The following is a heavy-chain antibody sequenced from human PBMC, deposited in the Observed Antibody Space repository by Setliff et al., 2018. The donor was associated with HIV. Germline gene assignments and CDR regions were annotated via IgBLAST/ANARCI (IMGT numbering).Heavy chain of an antibody. CDR2: IWADEITK. Sequence: GSLRLSCAASGFTFSRYAIHWVRQAPGMGLEWVAMIWADEITKFYADSVEGRFTISRDNSKNTLYLQMNSLRAEDTAVYYCAKPLTQWGVSPYHYAVDVWGQGTTVTVSS. CDR3: AKPLTQWGVSPYHYAVDV. V-gene: IGHV3-33*06. CDR1: GFTFSRYA. J-gene: IGHJ6*02. D-gene: IGHD1-26*01.